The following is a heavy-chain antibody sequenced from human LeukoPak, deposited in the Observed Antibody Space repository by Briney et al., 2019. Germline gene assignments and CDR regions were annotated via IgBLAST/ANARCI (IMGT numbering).Heavy chain of an antibody. CDR2: IYPGDSDT. Sequence: GESLKISCQGSGYRFTSYWIGWVRQMPGKGLEWMGIIYPGDSDTRYSPSFQGQVPISADKSTSTAYLQWSSLKASATAMYYCARHDGYSSSWYAVYWGQGTLVTVSS. J-gene: IGHJ4*02. CDR3: ARHDGYSSSWYAVY. CDR1: GYRFTSYW. D-gene: IGHD6-13*01. V-gene: IGHV5-51*01.